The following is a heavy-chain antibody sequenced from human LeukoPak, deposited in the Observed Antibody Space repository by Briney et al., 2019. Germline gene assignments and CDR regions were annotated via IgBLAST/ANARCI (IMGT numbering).Heavy chain of an antibody. Sequence: ASVKVSCKTSGYTFTGYYIHWVRQAPGQGLEWMGWIYPNSGDTNYAQKFQGWVTMTRDTSISTAYMELSRPRSDDTALYYCARSLRQPNSYGYDYFDYWGQGTLVTVSS. CDR3: ARSLRQPNSYGYDYFDY. CDR1: GYTFTGYY. J-gene: IGHJ4*02. V-gene: IGHV1-2*04. CDR2: IYPNSGDT. D-gene: IGHD5-18*01.